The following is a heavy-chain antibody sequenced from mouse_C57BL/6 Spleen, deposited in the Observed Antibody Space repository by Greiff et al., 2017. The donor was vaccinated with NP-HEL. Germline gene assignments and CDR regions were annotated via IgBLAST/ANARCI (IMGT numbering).Heavy chain of an antibody. CDR3: AREVIYYDYERAWFAY. J-gene: IGHJ3*01. CDR1: GYTFTDYY. D-gene: IGHD2-4*01. V-gene: IGHV1-19*01. Sequence: VQLQQSGPVLVKPGASVKMSCKASGYTFTDYYMNWVKQSHGKSLEWIGVINPYNGGTSYTQKFKGKATLTVDTSSSTAYMELNSLTSEDSAVYYCAREVIYYDYERAWFAYWGQGTLVTVSA. CDR2: INPYNGGT.